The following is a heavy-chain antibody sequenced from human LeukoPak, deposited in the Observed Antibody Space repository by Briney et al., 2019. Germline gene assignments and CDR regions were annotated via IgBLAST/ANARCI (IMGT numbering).Heavy chain of an antibody. V-gene: IGHV3-21*01. J-gene: IGHJ4*02. CDR2: ITSSSSYI. Sequence: KSGGSLRLSCAASGFTFSSYTMNWVRQAPGKWLEWVSSITSSSSYIYYADSAKGRFTISRNNAKNSLFLQMNSLRAEDTAVYYCARVLSGTLTFDHWGQGTLVAVSS. D-gene: IGHD3-9*01. CDR3: ARVLSGTLTFDH. CDR1: GFTFSSYT.